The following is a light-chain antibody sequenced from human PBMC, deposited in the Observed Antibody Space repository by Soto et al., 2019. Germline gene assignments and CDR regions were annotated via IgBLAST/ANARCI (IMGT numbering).Light chain of an antibody. J-gene: IGKJ4*01. CDR3: QQYKSYPLT. CDR1: QTVSRY. Sequence: IQLTQSPSSLSASVGDTVTITCRASQTVSRYLNWYQQKPGKAPKFLIYKASTLESGVPSRFSGSGSGTEFTLTISSVQPDDFATYYCQQYKSYPLTFGGGTKVDIK. V-gene: IGKV1-5*03. CDR2: KAS.